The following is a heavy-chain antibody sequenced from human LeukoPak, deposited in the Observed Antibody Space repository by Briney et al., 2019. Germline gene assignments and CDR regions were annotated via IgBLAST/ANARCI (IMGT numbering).Heavy chain of an antibody. CDR1: GGSISSYY. V-gene: IGHV3-23*01. Sequence: PSETLSLTCTVSGGSISSYYWSWVRQAPGKGLQWVSAISVSGGSTYYADSVKGRFTISRDNSKKTLYVQMNSLRAEDTAIYYCAKAEGRGPYYFDYWGQGNLVTVSS. J-gene: IGHJ4*02. D-gene: IGHD3-10*01. CDR3: AKAEGRGPYYFDY. CDR2: ISVSGGST.